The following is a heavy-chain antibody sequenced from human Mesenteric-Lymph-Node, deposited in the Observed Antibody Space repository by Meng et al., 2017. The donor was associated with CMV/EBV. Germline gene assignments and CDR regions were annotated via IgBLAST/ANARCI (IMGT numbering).Heavy chain of an antibody. J-gene: IGHJ4*02. Sequence: ASVKVSCKASGYTFTSYDINWVRQATGQGLEWMGWMNPNSGNTGYAQKFQGRVTMTRNTSISTAYMELSSLRSEDTAVYYCAKCSSTSCHFDCWGQGTLVTVSS. CDR3: AKCSSTSCHFDC. V-gene: IGHV1-8*01. D-gene: IGHD2-2*01. CDR1: GYTFTSYD. CDR2: MNPNSGNT.